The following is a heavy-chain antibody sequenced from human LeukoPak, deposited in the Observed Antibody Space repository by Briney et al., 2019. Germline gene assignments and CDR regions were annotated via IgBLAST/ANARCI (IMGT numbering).Heavy chain of an antibody. CDR2: LYPGVGT. CDR3: ARLKFYDSTGYSPGHYMDV. D-gene: IGHD3-22*01. V-gene: IGHV4-59*10. CDR1: GGSFSGYY. Sequence: PSETLSLTCAVYGGSFSGYYWSWIRQTAGKGLEWIGRLYPGVGTDYNPSLKSRVTMSVDTSKKQFALKLSAVTAADTAVYYCARLKFYDSTGYSPGHYMDVWGKGTTVTVSS. J-gene: IGHJ6*03.